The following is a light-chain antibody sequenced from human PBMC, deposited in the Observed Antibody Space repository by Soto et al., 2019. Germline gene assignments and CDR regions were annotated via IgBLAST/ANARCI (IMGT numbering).Light chain of an antibody. J-gene: IGKJ1*01. V-gene: IGKV3-20*01. CDR3: QQYGSSGT. CDR1: QSVSSSY. CDR2: GAS. Sequence: EILLTQSPGTLSLSPGERATLSCRASQSVSSSYLAWYQQKPGQAPRLLIYGASSRATGIPGRFSGSGSGTDFTLTISSLEPEDFAVYYCQQYGSSGTFGQGTKVDIK.